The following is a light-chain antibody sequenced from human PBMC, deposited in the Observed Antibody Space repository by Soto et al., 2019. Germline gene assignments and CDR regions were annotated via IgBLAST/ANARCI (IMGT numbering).Light chain of an antibody. J-gene: IGLJ2*01. Sequence: QSVLTQPPSVSGAPGQGVTISCTGGSSDIGAGYVVHWYQQLPGTAPKLLIYGNNNRPSGVPDRFSGSKSGTSASLAITGLQAEDEADYYCQSYDDSLSGHVVLGGGTKVTVL. CDR2: GNN. CDR3: QSYDDSLSGHVV. CDR1: SSDIGAGYV. V-gene: IGLV1-40*01.